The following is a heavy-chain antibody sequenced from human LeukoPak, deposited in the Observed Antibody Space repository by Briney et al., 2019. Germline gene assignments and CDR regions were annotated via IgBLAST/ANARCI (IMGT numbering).Heavy chain of an antibody. D-gene: IGHD3-22*01. CDR2: ISDSGGST. V-gene: IGHV3-23*01. J-gene: IGHJ4*02. Sequence: PGGSLRLSCAASGFTFSNYAMSWVRQAPGKGLEWVSVISDSGGSTYYADSVKGRFTISRDNSKNTLYLQMNSLGAEDTAVYYCAKTTDYYDSSGYDYWGQGTLVTVSS. CDR1: GFTFSNYA. CDR3: AKTTDYYDSSGYDY.